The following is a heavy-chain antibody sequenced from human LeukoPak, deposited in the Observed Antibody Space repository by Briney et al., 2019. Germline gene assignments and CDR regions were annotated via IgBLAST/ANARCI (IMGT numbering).Heavy chain of an antibody. D-gene: IGHD1-7*01. CDR2: INHSGST. J-gene: IGHJ4*02. V-gene: IGHV4-34*01. Sequence: PSETLSLTCAVYGGSFSGYYWSWIRQPPGKGLEWIGEINHSGSTYYNPSLKSRVTISVDRSKNQFSLKLSSVTAADTAVYYCARSKLELPLSWGQGTLVTVSS. CDR1: GGSFSGYY. CDR3: ARSKLELPLS.